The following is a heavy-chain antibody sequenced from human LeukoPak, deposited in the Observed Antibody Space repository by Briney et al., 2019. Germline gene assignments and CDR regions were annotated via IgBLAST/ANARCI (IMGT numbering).Heavy chain of an antibody. J-gene: IGHJ4*02. D-gene: IGHD3-22*01. CDR2: ISGSGGST. CDR1: GFIFDTYG. V-gene: IGHV3-23*01. CDR3: AKGGSFYYDTSGYLY. Sequence: GRSLRLSCAASGFIFDTYGMHWVRQAPGKGLEWVSAISGSGGSTYYADSVKGRFTISRDNSRNTLYLQMNSLRAEDTAVYYCAKGGSFYYDTSGYLYWGQGTLVTVSS.